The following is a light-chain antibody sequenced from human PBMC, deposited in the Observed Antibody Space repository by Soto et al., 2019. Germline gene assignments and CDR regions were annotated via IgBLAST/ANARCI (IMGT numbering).Light chain of an antibody. V-gene: IGLV7-46*01. CDR2: DIN. Sequence: QAVVTQEPSLPVSPGGTVTVTCGSSTGAVTSGHWPSWFQQKPGQAPRTLIYDINNKHSWTPARFSCSLLGGKAALTLSGAQPEDEAEYYCLLSYSGAWVFGGGTKLTVL. J-gene: IGLJ3*02. CDR3: LLSYSGAWV. CDR1: TGAVTSGHW.